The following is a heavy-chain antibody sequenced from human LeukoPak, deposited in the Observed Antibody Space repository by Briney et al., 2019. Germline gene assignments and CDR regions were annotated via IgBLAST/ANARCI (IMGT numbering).Heavy chain of an antibody. V-gene: IGHV3-7*01. J-gene: IGHJ6*03. Sequence: GGSLRLSCADSGFTLSSYWMTWVRQAPGKGLEWVANIKQDGSEKYYVDSVKGQFTISRDNAKNSLYLQMNSLRAEDTAVYYCARVRVAPLYYMDVWGKGTTVTVSS. CDR2: IKQDGSEK. D-gene: IGHD6-6*01. CDR3: ARVRVAPLYYMDV. CDR1: GFTLSSYW.